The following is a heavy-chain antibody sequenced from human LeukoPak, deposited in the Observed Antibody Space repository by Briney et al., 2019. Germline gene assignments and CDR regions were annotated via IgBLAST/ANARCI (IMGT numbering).Heavy chain of an antibody. CDR2: ISAYNGNT. D-gene: IGHD3-9*01. CDR1: GYTFTSYG. V-gene: IGHV1-18*01. J-gene: IGHJ6*04. CDR3: ARDPTYYDILTGSDYGMDV. Sequence: GASVKVSCKASGYTFTSYGISWVRQAPGQGLEWMGWISAYNGNTNYAQKLQGRVTMTTDTSTSTAYMELSSLRSEDTAVYYCARDPTYYDILTGSDYGMDVWGKGTTVTVSS.